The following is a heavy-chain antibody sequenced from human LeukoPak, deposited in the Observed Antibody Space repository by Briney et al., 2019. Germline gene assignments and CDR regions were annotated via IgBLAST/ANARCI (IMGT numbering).Heavy chain of an antibody. V-gene: IGHV1-8*01. J-gene: IGHJ6*03. D-gene: IGHD2-2*02. Sequence: ASVKVSCKASGYTFTSYDINWVRQATGQGLEWMGWMNPNSGNTGYAQKFQGRVTMTRNTSISTAYMELSSLRSEDTAVYYCARVDRCSSTSCYSYYYYYYMDVWGKGTTVTVSS. CDR3: ARVDRCSSTSCYSYYYYYYMDV. CDR1: GYTFTSYD. CDR2: MNPNSGNT.